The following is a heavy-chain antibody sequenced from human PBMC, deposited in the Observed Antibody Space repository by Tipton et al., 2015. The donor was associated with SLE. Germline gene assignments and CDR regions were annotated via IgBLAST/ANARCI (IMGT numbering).Heavy chain of an antibody. Sequence: TLSLTCTVPGGSISFDYWSWIRQSAGRGLEWIGRIYSRGDTHYNPSLKSRVTISLDTSKNQFSLELTSVTAADTALYYCARGYFDSSGYSNPFDIWGQGTMVTVSS. CDR1: GGSISFDY. CDR3: ARGYFDSSGYSNPFDI. J-gene: IGHJ3*02. CDR2: IYSRGDT. V-gene: IGHV4-4*07. D-gene: IGHD3-22*01.